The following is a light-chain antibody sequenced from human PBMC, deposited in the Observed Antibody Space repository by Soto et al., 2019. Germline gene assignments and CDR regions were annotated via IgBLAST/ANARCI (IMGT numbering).Light chain of an antibody. Sequence: DIQMTQSPSSLSAFVGDRVTITCRASQSISSYLNWYQQMPGKAPKLLIYAASSLQSGVPSRFSGSGSGTDFTLTISSLQPEEFATYYCPQSYSTPMYTFGQGTKLEIK. CDR3: PQSYSTPMYT. V-gene: IGKV1-39*01. CDR1: QSISSY. CDR2: AAS. J-gene: IGKJ2*01.